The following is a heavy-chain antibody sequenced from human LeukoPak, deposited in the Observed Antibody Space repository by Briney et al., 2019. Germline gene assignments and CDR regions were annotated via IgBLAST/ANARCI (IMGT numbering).Heavy chain of an antibody. CDR2: ISSTGSNI. V-gene: IGHV3-48*03. Sequence: QSGGSLRLSCAASGFTFSTYEMNWVRQAPGKGLEWVSYISSTGSNIYYADSVKGRFTISRDNAKNSLCLLVNSLRTEDTAVYYCAATYYYDGSGDYWGQGTLVAVSS. J-gene: IGHJ4*02. CDR1: GFTFSTYE. D-gene: IGHD3-22*01. CDR3: AATYYYDGSGDY.